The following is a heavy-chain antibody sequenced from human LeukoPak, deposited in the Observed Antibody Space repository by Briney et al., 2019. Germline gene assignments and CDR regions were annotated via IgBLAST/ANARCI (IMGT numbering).Heavy chain of an antibody. D-gene: IGHD2-8*01. CDR1: GGSINSGSYY. Sequence: SETLSLTCTVSGGSINSGSYYWGWLRQSPGMGLEWVGSIYYSGTTYYNPSLKSRVTISVDTSTNQFSLKLNSVTAADTALYYCARDRSTPRGMIYAPLGWFDPWGQGTLVTVSS. CDR2: IYYSGTT. J-gene: IGHJ5*02. CDR3: ARDRSTPRGMIYAPLGWFDP. V-gene: IGHV4-39*07.